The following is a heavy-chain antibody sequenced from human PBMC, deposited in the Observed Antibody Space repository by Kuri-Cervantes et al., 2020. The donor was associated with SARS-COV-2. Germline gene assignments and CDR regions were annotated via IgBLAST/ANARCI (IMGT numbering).Heavy chain of an antibody. Sequence: GGSLRLSCAASGFTFSSYAMHWVRQAPGKGLEWVAVISYDGSNKYYADSVKGRFTISRDNSKNTLYLQMNSLRAEDTAMYYCARGVVTIYGFLVFLPAAGWLDPWGQGTLVTVSS. CDR1: GFTFSSYA. CDR3: ARGVVTIYGFLVFLPAAGWLDP. D-gene: IGHD5-24*01. CDR2: ISYDGSNK. V-gene: IGHV3-30-3*01. J-gene: IGHJ5*02.